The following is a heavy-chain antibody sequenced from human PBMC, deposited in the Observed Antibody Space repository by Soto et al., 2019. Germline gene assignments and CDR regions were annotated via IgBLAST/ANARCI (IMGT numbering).Heavy chain of an antibody. CDR3: TTDLWRIAVVVGSTGYFNP. V-gene: IGHV5-51*01. J-gene: IGHJ5*02. D-gene: IGHD2-15*01. CDR2: IYPGDSDT. CDR1: GYKFTSYW. Sequence: PGESVKISCXGSGYKFTSYWIGWVRQMPGKGLEWMGIIYPGDSDTRYSPSFQGQVTISADNSISTAYLQMNSLKTEDTAVYYCTTDLWRIAVVVGSTGYFNPWGQGTPVTVSS.